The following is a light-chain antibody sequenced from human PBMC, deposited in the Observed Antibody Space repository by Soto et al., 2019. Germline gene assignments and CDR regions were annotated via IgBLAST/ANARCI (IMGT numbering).Light chain of an antibody. J-gene: IGKJ1*01. V-gene: IGKV1-39*01. CDR2: GAS. CDR3: QQTFNSPPWT. CDR1: QNIDIY. Sequence: DIQMTQSPSSLSASVGDTVTISFRASQNIDIYLNWYQQKPGTAPKVLISGASNLQRGVPSRFSGSGSGTDFTLTINNLQPEDFASYFCQQTFNSPPWTFGQGTKVDIK.